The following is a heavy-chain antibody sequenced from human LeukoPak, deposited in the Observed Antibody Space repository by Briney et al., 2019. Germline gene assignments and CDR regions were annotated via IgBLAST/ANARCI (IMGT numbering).Heavy chain of an antibody. V-gene: IGHV1-69*04. Sequence: VASVKVSCKASGGTFSSYAIIWVRQAPGQGLEWMGRIIPILGIANYAQKFQGRVTITADKSTSTAYMELSSLRSEDTAVYYCAINCYTGPQNFDYWGQGILVTVSS. CDR1: GGTFSSYA. CDR2: IIPILGIA. J-gene: IGHJ4*02. CDR3: AINCYTGPQNFDY. D-gene: IGHD2-2*02.